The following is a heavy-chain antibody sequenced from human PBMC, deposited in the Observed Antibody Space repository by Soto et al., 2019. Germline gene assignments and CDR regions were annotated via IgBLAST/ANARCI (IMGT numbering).Heavy chain of an antibody. CDR3: ASRERVDAFDV. Sequence: QVQLVQSGAEVKKPGSSVKVSCKASGGTFSTYGITWVRQASGQGLEWMGGIIPISGSIKFAQKLQGRLTIIPDESTSTVYMKLSSLTSEDTAVYYCASRERVDAFDVWGQGTMVTVSS. D-gene: IGHD1-26*01. CDR1: GGTFSTYG. CDR2: IIPISGSI. V-gene: IGHV1-69*01. J-gene: IGHJ3*01.